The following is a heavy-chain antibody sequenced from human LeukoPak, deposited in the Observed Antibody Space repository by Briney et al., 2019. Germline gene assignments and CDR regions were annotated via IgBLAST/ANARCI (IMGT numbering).Heavy chain of an antibody. CDR3: AREPRLRNAFDI. Sequence: GGSLRLSCAASGFTFSSYEMNWVRQAPGKGLEWVSYISSSGSTIYYADSVKGRFTISRDNAKNSLYLQMNSLRAEDTAVYYCAREPRLRNAFDIWGQGTMVTVSS. CDR1: GFTFSSYE. CDR2: ISSSGSTI. D-gene: IGHD4-17*01. V-gene: IGHV3-48*03. J-gene: IGHJ3*02.